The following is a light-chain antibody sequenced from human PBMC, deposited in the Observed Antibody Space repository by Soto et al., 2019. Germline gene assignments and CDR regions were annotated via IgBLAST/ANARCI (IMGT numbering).Light chain of an antibody. CDR1: QGISSY. CDR2: DAS. Sequence: VIWMTHSPSLLSASTGDRVTISFRMSQGISSYLAWYQQIPGKAPKLLIYDASSLESGVPSRFSGSGSGTEFTLTISSLQPDDFATYYCQQYNSYWTFGQGTKVDIK. CDR3: QQYNSYWT. J-gene: IGKJ1*01. V-gene: IGKV1D-8*03.